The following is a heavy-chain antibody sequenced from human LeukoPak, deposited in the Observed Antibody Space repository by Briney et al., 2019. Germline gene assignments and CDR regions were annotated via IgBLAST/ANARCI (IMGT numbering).Heavy chain of an antibody. D-gene: IGHD3-3*01. Sequence: GASVKVSCKASGYTFTDYYMQWVRQAPGQGLEWMGWISAYNGNTNYAQKLQGRVTMTTDTSTSTAYMELRSLRSDDTAVYYCARVRGTILDNWFDPWGQGTLVTVSS. CDR3: ARVRGTILDNWFDP. CDR1: GYTFTDYY. V-gene: IGHV1-18*04. CDR2: ISAYNGNT. J-gene: IGHJ5*02.